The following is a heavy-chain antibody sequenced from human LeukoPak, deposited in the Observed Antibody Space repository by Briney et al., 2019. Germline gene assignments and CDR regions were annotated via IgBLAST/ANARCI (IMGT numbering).Heavy chain of an antibody. CDR1: GYNFIGYY. CDR3: ARGYCSSTSCSNYYYYGMDV. CDR2: VNPNSGGT. J-gene: IGHJ6*02. V-gene: IGHV1-2*02. Sequence: GASVKVSCKASGYNFIGYYMHWVRQAPGQGLEWMGWVNPNSGGTNYAQKFQGRVTMTRDTSISTAYMELSRLTSVDTAVYYCARGYCSSTSCSNYYYYGMDVWGQGTTVTVSS. D-gene: IGHD2-2*01.